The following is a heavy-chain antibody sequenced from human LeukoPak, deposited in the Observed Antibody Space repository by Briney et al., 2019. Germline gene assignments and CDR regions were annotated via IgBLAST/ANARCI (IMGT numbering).Heavy chain of an antibody. Sequence: PPETLSLTCTVSAGSISSGDSYWSWIRQPPGKGLEWTGYIYYSGSTYYNLSRKSRVTISVDTSKNQFSLKRSSVTAADTAVYYCARAGYDILAGYPDAFDIWGQGTMVTVSS. CDR1: AGSISSGDSY. V-gene: IGHV4-30-4*01. CDR2: IYYSGST. D-gene: IGHD3-9*01. CDR3: ARAGYDILAGYPDAFDI. J-gene: IGHJ3*02.